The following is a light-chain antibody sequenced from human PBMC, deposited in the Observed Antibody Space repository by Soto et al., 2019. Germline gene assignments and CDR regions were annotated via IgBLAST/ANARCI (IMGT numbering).Light chain of an antibody. CDR1: QNVNSN. V-gene: IGKV3-15*01. Sequence: EIAMTQSPATLSVSPGQRATLSCRASQNVNSNLAWYQQKPGHAPSLLRYNVSTRATGFPARFSGSGSGTEFTLNISSLQSEDSAIYYCQKYNIAPLTFGGGTKGESK. J-gene: IGKJ4*01. CDR3: QKYNIAPLT. CDR2: NVS.